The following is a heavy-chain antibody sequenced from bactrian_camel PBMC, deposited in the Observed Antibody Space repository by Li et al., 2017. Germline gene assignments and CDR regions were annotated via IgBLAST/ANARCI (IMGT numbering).Heavy chain of an antibody. J-gene: IGHJ4*01. CDR1: GYSFSRYW. D-gene: IGHD1*01. V-gene: IGHV3S1*01. CDR3: AAGSSGAGYTFLRADAFPY. Sequence: VQLVESGGGSVQAGKSLRLSCAGAGYSFSRYWAWFRQAPGKKREGVATLDIYGGTRYDDSVRGRFTISKDNAQHILYLQMDSLKDEDTAVYYCAAGSSGAGYTFLRADAFPYWGQGTQVTVS. CDR2: LDIYGGT.